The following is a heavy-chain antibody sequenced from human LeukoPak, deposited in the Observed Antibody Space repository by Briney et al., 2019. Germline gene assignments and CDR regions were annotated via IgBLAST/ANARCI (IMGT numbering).Heavy chain of an antibody. CDR2: INPNSGGT. V-gene: IGHV1-2*02. Sequence: ASVKVSCKTSGYTFTGYYLVLVRQAPGQGLEWMGWINPNSGGTNYAQKFQGRVTMTRDTSIRTAYMELSRLTSDDTAVYYCVSLYDCGRLDYWGQGTLVTVSS. J-gene: IGHJ4*02. D-gene: IGHD2-21*02. CDR3: VSLYDCGRLDY. CDR1: GYTFTGYY.